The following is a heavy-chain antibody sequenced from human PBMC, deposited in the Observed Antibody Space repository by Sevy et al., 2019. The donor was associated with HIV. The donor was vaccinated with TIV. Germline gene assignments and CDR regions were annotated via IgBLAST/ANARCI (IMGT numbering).Heavy chain of an antibody. D-gene: IGHD1-26*01. CDR1: GFTFSSYS. Sequence: GGSLRLSCAASGFTFSSYSMNWVRQAPGKGLEWVSYISSSSSTIYYADSVKGRFTIPRDNAKNSLYLQMNSLRAEDTAVYYCARVIVGATIDAFDIWGQGTMVTVSS. V-gene: IGHV3-48*01. CDR3: ARVIVGATIDAFDI. CDR2: ISSSSSTI. J-gene: IGHJ3*02.